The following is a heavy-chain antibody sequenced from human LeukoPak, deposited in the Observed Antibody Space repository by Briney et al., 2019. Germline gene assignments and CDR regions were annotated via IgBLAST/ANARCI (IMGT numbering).Heavy chain of an antibody. Sequence: PSQTLSLTCAVSGGSISSGDFPWSWIRQPPGKGLEWIGYIFHTGHTSYNPSLKSRVTISVDMSKNQLSLRLTSVTAADTAVYYCARGFYGAGSHFDYWGQGTLVTVSS. D-gene: IGHD3-10*01. CDR3: ARGFYGAGSHFDY. V-gene: IGHV4-30-2*01. CDR2: IFHTGHT. CDR1: GGSISSGDFP. J-gene: IGHJ4*02.